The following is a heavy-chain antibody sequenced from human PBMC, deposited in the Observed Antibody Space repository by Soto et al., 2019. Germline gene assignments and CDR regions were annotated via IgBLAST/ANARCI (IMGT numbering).Heavy chain of an antibody. CDR2: ITPIFDTV. V-gene: IGHV1-69*01. Sequence: QVQLVQSGAEVKKPGSSVKVSCKASGGTISSYAISWVRQAPGQGLEWMGGITPIFDTVKYAQKFQGRVTITADESTSTAYMELSSLRYEDTAVYYCARFWSGYYFDYWGQGTLVTVSS. D-gene: IGHD3-3*01. J-gene: IGHJ4*02. CDR3: ARFWSGYYFDY. CDR1: GGTISSYA.